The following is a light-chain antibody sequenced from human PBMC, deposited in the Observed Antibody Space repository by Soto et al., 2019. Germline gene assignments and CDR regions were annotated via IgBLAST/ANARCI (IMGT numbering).Light chain of an antibody. CDR2: SAS. Sequence: DIQMTQSPSSLSASVGDRVTITCRASQSISNYLNWYQQKPGKAPGLLIYSASTLQSGVPSRFSGSGYGTDFSLTISNLQPEDFATYYCQQLYSHPLTFGGGTKVDIK. J-gene: IGKJ4*01. CDR1: QSISNY. V-gene: IGKV1-39*01. CDR3: QQLYSHPLT.